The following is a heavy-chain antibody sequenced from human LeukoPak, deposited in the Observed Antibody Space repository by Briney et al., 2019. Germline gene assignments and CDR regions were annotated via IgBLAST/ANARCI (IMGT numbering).Heavy chain of an antibody. J-gene: IGHJ4*02. CDR1: GFAFSIYW. CDR3: ARLGTAEGTLEDY. V-gene: IGHV3-7*01. Sequence: PGGSLRLFCAASGFAFSIYWMSWVRQPPGKGLEWVANIRNDGSEKYYVDSVKGRLTISRDNGKNSLYLQMNSLRAEDTAVYYCARLGTAEGTLEDYWGQGTLVTVSS. CDR2: IRNDGSEK. D-gene: IGHD6-13*01.